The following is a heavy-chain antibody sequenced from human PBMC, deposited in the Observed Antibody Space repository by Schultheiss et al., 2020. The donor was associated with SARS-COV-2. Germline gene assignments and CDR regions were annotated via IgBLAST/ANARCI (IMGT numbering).Heavy chain of an antibody. CDR2: IYYSGST. CDR1: GGSISSGDYY. V-gene: IGHV4-30-4*01. Sequence: SETLSLTCTVSGGSISSGDYYWSWIRQPPGKGLEWIGYIYYSGSTYYNPSLKSRVTISVDTSKNQFSLKLSSVTAADTAVYYCAASIGTGYYYGMDVWGQGTTVTVSS. D-gene: IGHD3/OR15-3a*01. J-gene: IGHJ6*02. CDR3: AASIGTGYYYGMDV.